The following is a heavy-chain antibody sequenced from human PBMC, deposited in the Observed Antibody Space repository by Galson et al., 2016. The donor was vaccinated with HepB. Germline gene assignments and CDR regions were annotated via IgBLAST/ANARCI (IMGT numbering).Heavy chain of an antibody. CDR3: AKAQGLLRLNFWYYFDY. J-gene: IGHJ4*02. D-gene: IGHD5-12*01. CDR2: ISGSGGRT. V-gene: IGHV3-23*01. CDR1: GFTFSSYA. Sequence: SLRLSCAASGFTFSSYAMSWVRQAPGKGLEWVSAISGSGGRTYYADSVKGRFTISRDNSKNTLYLQMNSLRAEDTAVYYCAKAQGLLRLNFWYYFDYWGQGALVTVSS.